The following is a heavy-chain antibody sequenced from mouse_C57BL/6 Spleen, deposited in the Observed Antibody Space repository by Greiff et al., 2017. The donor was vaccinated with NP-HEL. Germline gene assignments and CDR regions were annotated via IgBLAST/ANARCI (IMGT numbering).Heavy chain of an antibody. J-gene: IGHJ3*01. CDR3: ARKDLFWFAY. CDR1: GYTFTSYW. V-gene: IGHV1-69*01. D-gene: IGHD1-1*01. Sequence: QVQLQQPGAELVMPGASVKLSCKASGYTFTSYWMHWVKQRPGQGLAWIGEIDPSDSYTNYNQKFKGKSTLTVDKSSSTAYMQLSSLTSEDSAVYYCARKDLFWFAYWGQGTLVTVSA. CDR2: IDPSDSYT.